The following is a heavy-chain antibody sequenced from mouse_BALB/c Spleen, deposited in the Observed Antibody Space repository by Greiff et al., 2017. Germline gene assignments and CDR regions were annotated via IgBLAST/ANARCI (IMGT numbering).Heavy chain of an antibody. V-gene: IGHV5-17*02. CDR1: GFTFSSFG. D-gene: IGHD2-4*01. CDR3: ARPGYEYDEFAY. Sequence: EVHLVESGGGLVQPGGSRKLSCAASGFTFSSFGMHWVRQAPEKGLEWVAYISSGSSTIYYADTVKGRFTISRDNTKNTLFLQMTSLRSEDTAMYYCARPGYEYDEFAYWGQGTLVTVSA. CDR2: ISSGSSTI. J-gene: IGHJ3*01.